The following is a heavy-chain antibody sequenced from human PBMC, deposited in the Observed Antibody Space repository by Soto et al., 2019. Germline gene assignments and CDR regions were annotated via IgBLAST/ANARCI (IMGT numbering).Heavy chain of an antibody. CDR3: ARVVRYYDSSGAKHYLYYFDY. J-gene: IGHJ4*02. V-gene: IGHV1-8*01. Sequence: QVQLVQSGAEVKKPGASVKVSCKASGYTFTSYDINWVRQATGQGLEWMGWMNPNSGNTGYAQKFQGRVTMTRNTSISKAYVELSSLRSGDTSVYYCARVVRYYDSSGAKHYLYYFDYWGQGALVTVSS. D-gene: IGHD3-22*01. CDR1: GYTFTSYD. CDR2: MNPNSGNT.